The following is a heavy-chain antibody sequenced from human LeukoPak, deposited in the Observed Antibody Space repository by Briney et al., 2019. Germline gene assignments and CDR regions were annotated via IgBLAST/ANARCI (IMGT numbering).Heavy chain of an antibody. CDR2: IDYSGST. D-gene: IGHD5-12*01. J-gene: IGHJ6*03. Sequence: SETLSLTCTVSGGSSSSSSYYWGGIRQPPGRGGEWSASIDYSGSTYYNPSRKSRVTISLNRSKNQFSLRLSSVTAADTAVYSCARGQGGYDRPVGDYYSYYMDVWGKGTTVTASS. V-gene: IGHV4-39*01. CDR1: GGSSSSSSYY. CDR3: ARGQGGYDRPVGDYYSYYMDV.